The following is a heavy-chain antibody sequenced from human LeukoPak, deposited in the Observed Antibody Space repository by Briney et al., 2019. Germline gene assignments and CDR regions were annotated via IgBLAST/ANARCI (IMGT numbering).Heavy chain of an antibody. V-gene: IGHV3-23*01. Sequence: GGSLRLSCAASGFTFSSYAMSWVRQAPGKGLEWVSAISGSGGSTYYADSVKGRFTISRDNSKNTLYLQMNSLRSEDTAVYYCARLGYCTNGVCYRRVMVYWGQGTLVTVSS. CDR2: ISGSGGST. D-gene: IGHD2-8*01. CDR3: ARLGYCTNGVCYRRVMVY. CDR1: GFTFSSYA. J-gene: IGHJ4*02.